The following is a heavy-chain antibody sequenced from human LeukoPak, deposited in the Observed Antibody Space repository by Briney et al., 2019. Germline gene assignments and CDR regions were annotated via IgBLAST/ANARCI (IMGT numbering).Heavy chain of an antibody. V-gene: IGHV3-11*01. CDR2: ISRSGSTI. CDR3: ARDVPVQPRRFDY. D-gene: IGHD5-18*01. CDR1: GFTFSDYY. J-gene: IGHJ4*02. Sequence: KPGGSLRLSCAASGFTFSDYYMSWIRQAPGKGLEWISYISRSGSTIYYADSVKGRFTISRDNGKNSLYLEINSLSAEDTAVYYCARDVPVQPRRFDYWGQGTLVTVSS.